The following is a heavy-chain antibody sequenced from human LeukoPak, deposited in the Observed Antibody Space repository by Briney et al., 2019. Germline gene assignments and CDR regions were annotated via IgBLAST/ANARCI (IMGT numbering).Heavy chain of an antibody. V-gene: IGHV3-21*06. Sequence: GGSLRLSCAASGFTFSSYSMNWVRQAPGKGLEWVSSITSSSSYIYYADSVKGRFTISRDNAKNSLYLQMDSLRVEDTAVYYCARDPYSGNYGAYYYYYMDVWGKGTTVTISS. J-gene: IGHJ6*03. D-gene: IGHD1-26*01. CDR3: ARDPYSGNYGAYYYYYMDV. CDR2: ITSSSSYI. CDR1: GFTFSSYS.